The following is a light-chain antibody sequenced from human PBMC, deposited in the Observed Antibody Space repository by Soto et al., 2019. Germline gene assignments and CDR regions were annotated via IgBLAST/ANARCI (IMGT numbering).Light chain of an antibody. Sequence: NFMLAQPHSVSESPGKTITISCTRSGGSIASNYVQWFQQRPGRSPTTVIYEDNQRPSGVPDRFSGSIDSSSNSASLTISGLKTADEATYYCQSFDSSDQVFGGGTKLTVL. CDR1: GGSIASNY. V-gene: IGLV6-57*01. CDR3: QSFDSSDQV. CDR2: EDN. J-gene: IGLJ3*02.